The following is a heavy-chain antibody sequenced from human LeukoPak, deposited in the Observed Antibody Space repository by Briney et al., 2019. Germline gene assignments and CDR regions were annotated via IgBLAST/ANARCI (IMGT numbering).Heavy chain of an antibody. D-gene: IGHD3-10*01. CDR1: GGSISSYY. V-gene: IGHV4-59*01. CDR3: ARNMVRGMYYYYGMDV. J-gene: IGHJ6*02. CDR2: IYYSGST. Sequence: SETLSLTCTVSGGSISSYYWSWIRQPPGQGLEWIGYIYYSGSTNYNPSLKSRVTISVDTSKNQFSLKLRSVTAADTAVYYCARNMVRGMYYYYGMDVWGQGTTVTVSS.